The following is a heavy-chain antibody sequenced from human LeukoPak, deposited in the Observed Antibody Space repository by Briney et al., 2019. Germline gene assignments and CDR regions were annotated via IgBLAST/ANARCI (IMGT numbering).Heavy chain of an antibody. D-gene: IGHD3-22*01. J-gene: IGHJ6*03. CDR3: ARWVSSGRPFYYYYMDV. CDR1: GFTVSSNY. Sequence: GGSLRLSCAASGFTVSSNYMTWVRQAPGKGLEWVSVIYSGGSTYYADSVKGRFTISRDNSKNTLYLQMNSLRAEDTAVYYCARWVSSGRPFYYYYMDVWGKGTTVTVSS. CDR2: IYSGGST. V-gene: IGHV3-66*02.